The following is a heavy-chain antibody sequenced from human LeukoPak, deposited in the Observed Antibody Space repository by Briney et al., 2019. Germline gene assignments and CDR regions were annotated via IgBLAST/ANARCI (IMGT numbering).Heavy chain of an antibody. Sequence: SQTLSLTCAISGDSVSSKSAAWNWIRQSPSRGLEWLGRTYYRSKWYNGYAVSVKSRITIKPDTAKNQISLQLNSVTPEDTAVYYCARGHSSVLDYWGQGTLVTVSS. D-gene: IGHD6-19*01. V-gene: IGHV6-1*01. J-gene: IGHJ4*02. CDR2: TYYRSKWYN. CDR1: GDSVSSKSAA. CDR3: ARGHSSVLDY.